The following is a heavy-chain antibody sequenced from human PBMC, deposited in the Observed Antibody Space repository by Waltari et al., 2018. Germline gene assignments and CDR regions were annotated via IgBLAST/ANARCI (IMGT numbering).Heavy chain of an antibody. V-gene: IGHV3-74*01. CDR1: GVPFSTYW. D-gene: IGHD2-15*01. CDR2: ITSDGSRT. CDR3: ASHRPGGYGMDV. Sequence: VQLVESGGGLVQPGGSLRLSCGASGVPFSTYWMCWVRQVPGKGLVWVSTITSDGSRTRYADSVKGRFTISRDNAKNTLYLQTNSLRAEDTAVYYCASHRPGGYGMDVWGHGTTVTVSS. J-gene: IGHJ6*02.